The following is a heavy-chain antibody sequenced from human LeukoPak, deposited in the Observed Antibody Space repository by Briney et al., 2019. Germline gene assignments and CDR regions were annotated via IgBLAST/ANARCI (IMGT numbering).Heavy chain of an antibody. CDR2: IYHSGST. CDR3: ARAYSGFDY. V-gene: IGHV4-30-2*01. CDR1: GGSISSGGYS. D-gene: IGHD2-21*01. Sequence: SQTLTLTCVVSGGSISSGGYSCSWIRQPPGKGLEWIGYIYHSGSTYYNPSLKSRVTISVDRSKNQFSLKLSSVTDADTAVYYCARAYSGFDYWGQGTLVTVSS. J-gene: IGHJ4*02.